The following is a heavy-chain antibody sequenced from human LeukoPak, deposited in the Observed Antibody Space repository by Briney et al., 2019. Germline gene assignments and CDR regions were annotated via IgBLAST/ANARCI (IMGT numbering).Heavy chain of an antibody. J-gene: IGHJ4*02. V-gene: IGHV3-23*01. CDR3: AKDPGYQVVYCFDY. D-gene: IGHD2-2*01. CDR2: ISGSGGST. CDR1: GFTFSSYS. Sequence: KPGGSLRLSCAASGFTFSSYSMSWVRQAPGKGLERVSGISGSGGSTDYADSVKGRFTISRNNSKNTLYLQMNSLRVEDTAVYYCAKDPGYQVVYCFDYWGQGTLVTVSS.